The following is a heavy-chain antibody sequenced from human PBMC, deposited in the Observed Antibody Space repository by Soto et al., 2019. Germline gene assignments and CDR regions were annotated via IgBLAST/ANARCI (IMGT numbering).Heavy chain of an antibody. CDR1: GGSFSGYY. CDR2: INPSCGT. J-gene: IGHJ4*02. V-gene: IGHV4-34*01. D-gene: IGHD3-22*01. CDR3: AVTNYYYDSSGYRLFYFDY. Sequence: PSETLFLTCAVYGGSFSGYYWRWIRQPPGKGMKCIMEINPSCGTNYNPSLKSRVTISVDTSKNQFSLKLSSVTAADTAVYYCAVTNYYYDSSGYRLFYFDYWGQGTLVTVSS.